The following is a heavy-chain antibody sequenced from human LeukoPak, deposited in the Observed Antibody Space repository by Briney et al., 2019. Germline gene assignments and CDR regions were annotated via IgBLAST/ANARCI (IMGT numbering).Heavy chain of an antibody. D-gene: IGHD3-9*01. CDR3: AREPFLYDILTGYYGRGYYFDY. J-gene: IGHJ4*02. CDR1: GGSISSGSYY. CDR2: IYTSGST. V-gene: IGHV4-61*02. Sequence: SETLSLTCTVSGGSISSGSYYWSWIRQPAGKGLEWIGRIYTSGSTNYNPSLKSRVTISVDTSKNQFSLKLSSVTAADTAVYYCAREPFLYDILTGYYGRGYYFDYWGQGTPVTVSS.